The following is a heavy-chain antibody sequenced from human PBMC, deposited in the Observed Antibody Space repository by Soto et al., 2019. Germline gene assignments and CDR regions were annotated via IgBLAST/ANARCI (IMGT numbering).Heavy chain of an antibody. CDR2: IYYSGST. CDR1: GGSISSYY. Sequence: ASETLSLTCTVSGGSISSYYWSWIRQPPGKGLEWIGYIYYSGSTNYNPSLKSRVTISVDTSKNQFSLKLSSVTAADTAVYYCAREDYYYDSSGYFYYWGQGTLVTVSS. CDR3: AREDYYYDSSGYFYY. J-gene: IGHJ4*02. D-gene: IGHD3-22*01. V-gene: IGHV4-59*01.